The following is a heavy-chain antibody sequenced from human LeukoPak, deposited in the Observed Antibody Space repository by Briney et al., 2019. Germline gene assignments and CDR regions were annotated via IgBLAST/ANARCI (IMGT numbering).Heavy chain of an antibody. CDR3: AKGAQRGATTNAFDI. Sequence: RPGGSLRLSCGGSGFTFSNCVMSWVRQAPGKGLEWVSAISGSGGSTYYADSVKGRFTISRDNSKNTLYLQMNSLRAEDTAVYYCAKGAQRGATTNAFDIWGQGTMVTVSS. D-gene: IGHD1-26*01. CDR1: GFTFSNCV. V-gene: IGHV3-23*01. CDR2: ISGSGGST. J-gene: IGHJ3*02.